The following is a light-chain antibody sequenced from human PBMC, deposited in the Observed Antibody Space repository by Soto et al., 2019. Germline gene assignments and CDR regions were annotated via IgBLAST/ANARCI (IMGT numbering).Light chain of an antibody. CDR2: LSSDGSH. V-gene: IGLV4-69*01. Sequence: QSVLTQSPSASASLGASVKLTCTLSSGHSSYAIAWHQQQPEKGPRYLMKLSSDGSHSKGDGIPDRFSGSSSGAERYLTISSLQSDDEADYYCQTWDTGARVVFGGGTKVTAL. CDR1: SGHSSYA. CDR3: QTWDTGARVV. J-gene: IGLJ2*01.